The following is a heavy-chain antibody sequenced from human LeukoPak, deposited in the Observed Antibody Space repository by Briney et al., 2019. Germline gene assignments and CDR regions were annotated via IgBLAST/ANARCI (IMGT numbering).Heavy chain of an antibody. CDR3: AKDRVFGSPSDHYYYMDV. V-gene: IGHV3-23*01. J-gene: IGHJ6*03. CDR1: GFTFSSYA. Sequence: PGGSLQLSCAASGFTFSSYAMSWVRQAPGKGLEWVSAISGTAINIYYADSVKGRFTISRDNSKNTLYLQMNSLRAEDTAVYYCAKDRVFGSPSDHYYYMDVWGKGTTVTVSS. CDR2: ISGTAINI. D-gene: IGHD1-26*01.